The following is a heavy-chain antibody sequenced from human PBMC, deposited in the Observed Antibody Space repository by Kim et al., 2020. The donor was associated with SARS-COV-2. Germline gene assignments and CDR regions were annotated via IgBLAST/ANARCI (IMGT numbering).Heavy chain of an antibody. J-gene: IGHJ4*02. CDR2: ISSSSSTI. CDR3: ARAPFLVTIFGVAPRYFDY. Sequence: GGSLRLSCAASGFTFSSYSMNWVRQAPGKGLEWVSYISSSSSTIYYADSVKGRFTISRDNAKNSLYLQMNSLRDEDTAVYYCARAPFLVTIFGVAPRYFDYWGEGPRVTISS. V-gene: IGHV3-48*02. D-gene: IGHD3-3*01. CDR1: GFTFSSYS.